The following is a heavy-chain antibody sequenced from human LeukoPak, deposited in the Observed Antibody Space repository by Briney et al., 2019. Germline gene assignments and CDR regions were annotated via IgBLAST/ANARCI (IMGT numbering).Heavy chain of an antibody. Sequence: PGGSLRLSCAASGFTFSSYWMSWVRQAPGKGLEWVANIKQDGGEKYYVDSVKGRFTISRDNAKNSLYLQMNSLRAEDTAVYYCARDLSIVTYYDFWSGYAGFDYWGQGTLVTVSS. CDR1: GFTFSSYW. CDR3: ARDLSIVTYYDFWSGYAGFDY. J-gene: IGHJ4*02. CDR2: IKQDGGEK. D-gene: IGHD3-3*01. V-gene: IGHV3-7*01.